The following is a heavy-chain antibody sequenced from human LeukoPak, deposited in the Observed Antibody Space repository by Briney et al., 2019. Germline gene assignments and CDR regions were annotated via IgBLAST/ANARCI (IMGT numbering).Heavy chain of an antibody. J-gene: IGHJ4*02. D-gene: IGHD4-17*01. Sequence: GASVKVSCKASGYTFSSYDINWVRQATGQGLEWMGWMNPNSGKTDYAQKFQGRVTMTRSTSISTAYMELSSLRSEDTAVYYCARQTRDYPFDYWGEGTLVTVSS. CDR3: ARQTRDYPFDY. V-gene: IGHV1-8*01. CDR2: MNPNSGKT. CDR1: GYTFSSYD.